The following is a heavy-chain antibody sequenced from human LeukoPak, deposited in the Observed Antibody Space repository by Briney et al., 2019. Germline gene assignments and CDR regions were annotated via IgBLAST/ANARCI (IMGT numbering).Heavy chain of an antibody. Sequence: SVKVSCKASGGTFNSYAISWVRQAPGQGLEWMGRIIPILGIANYAQKFQGRVTITADKSTSTAYMELSSLRSEDTAVYYCARGAATISGFDYWGQGTLVTVSS. CDR2: IIPILGIA. J-gene: IGHJ4*02. V-gene: IGHV1-69*04. D-gene: IGHD5-24*01. CDR1: GGTFNSYA. CDR3: ARGAATISGFDY.